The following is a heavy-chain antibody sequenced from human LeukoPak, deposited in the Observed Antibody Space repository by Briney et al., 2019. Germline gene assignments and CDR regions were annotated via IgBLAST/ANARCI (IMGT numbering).Heavy chain of an antibody. Sequence: GGSLRLSCAASGFTFSSYEMNWVRQAPGKGLEWVSYISSSGSTIYYADSVKGRFTISRDNAKNSLYLQMNSLKSEDTAVYYCYRQSTAIDYWGQGILVTVSS. V-gene: IGHV3-48*03. CDR2: ISSSGSTI. D-gene: IGHD2-21*02. J-gene: IGHJ4*02. CDR1: GFTFSSYE. CDR3: YRQSTAIDY.